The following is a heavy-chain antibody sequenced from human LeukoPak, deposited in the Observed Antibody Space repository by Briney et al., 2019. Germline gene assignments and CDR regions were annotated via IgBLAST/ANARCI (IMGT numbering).Heavy chain of an antibody. V-gene: IGHV3-74*01. J-gene: IGHJ4*02. CDR2: INSDGSTI. Sequence: PGGSLRLSCAASGFTFSSYWMHWVHQAPGKGLVWVSRINSDGSTITYADSVKGRFTISRDNARNTLYLQMNSLRAEDTAVYYCARVTVSSSEVIFDHWGQGSLVTVSS. CDR3: ARVTVSSSEVIFDH. CDR1: GFTFSSYW. D-gene: IGHD1-20*01.